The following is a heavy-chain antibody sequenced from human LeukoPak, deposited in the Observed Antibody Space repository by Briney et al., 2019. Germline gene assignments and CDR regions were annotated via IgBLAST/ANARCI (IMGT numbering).Heavy chain of an antibody. V-gene: IGHV4-4*07. CDR2: IAASGST. CDR1: GGSISNYY. Sequence: PSETLSLTCSVSGGSISNYYWSWIRQPAGKRLEWIGRIAASGSTNYHPSLKSRVTMSVDTSNNHVSLKVASVTAADTAVYYCARSVADTANLEYWGQGTLVTVSS. J-gene: IGHJ4*02. D-gene: IGHD6-19*01. CDR3: ARSVADTANLEY.